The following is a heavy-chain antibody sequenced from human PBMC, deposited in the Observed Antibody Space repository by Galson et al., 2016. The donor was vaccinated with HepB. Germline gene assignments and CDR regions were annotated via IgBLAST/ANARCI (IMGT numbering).Heavy chain of an antibody. D-gene: IGHD3-10*01. V-gene: IGHV2-5*02. CDR3: AHTAVDYRGSESPFYYYVLDV. CDR2: IYWDDDK. CDR1: GFSLNTRGVG. J-gene: IGHJ6*02. Sequence: PALVKPTQTLTLTCSFSGFSLNTRGVGVGWIRQPPGKALEWLAVIYWDDDKRIRPSLKSRLTITKDTSGNQVVLTLTNMDPVDTATYYCAHTAVDYRGSESPFYYYVLDVGGQGTTVTVSS.